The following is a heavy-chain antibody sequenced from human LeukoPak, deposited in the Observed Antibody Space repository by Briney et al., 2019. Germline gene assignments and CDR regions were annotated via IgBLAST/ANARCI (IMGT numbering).Heavy chain of an antibody. Sequence: SETLSLTCTVSGGSFSSSSYYWGWIRQPPGKGLEWIGSIYYSGSTYYNPSLKSRVTISVDTSKNQFSLKLSSVTAADTAVYYCARQGYSYGYSFDYWGQGTLVTVSS. J-gene: IGHJ4*02. CDR2: IYYSGST. CDR3: ARQGYSYGYSFDY. CDR1: GGSFSSSSYY. D-gene: IGHD5-18*01. V-gene: IGHV4-39*01.